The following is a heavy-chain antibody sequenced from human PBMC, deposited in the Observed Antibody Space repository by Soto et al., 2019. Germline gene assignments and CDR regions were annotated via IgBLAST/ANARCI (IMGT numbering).Heavy chain of an antibody. Sequence: GGSLRLSCAASGFTFSNYWMTWVRQAPGKGLEWVANIIKDGSEKYYVDSVKGRFTISRDNAKNTLYLEMNRLRVEDTAVYYCARDWGGLGYWGQGTLVTVSS. J-gene: IGHJ4*02. CDR1: GFTFSNYW. CDR2: IIKDGSEK. CDR3: ARDWGGLGY. V-gene: IGHV3-7*03. D-gene: IGHD3-10*01.